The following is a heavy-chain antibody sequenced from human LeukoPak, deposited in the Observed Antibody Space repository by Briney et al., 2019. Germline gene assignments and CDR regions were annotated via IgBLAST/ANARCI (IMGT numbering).Heavy chain of an antibody. D-gene: IGHD5-24*01. CDR1: GGSISCGDYY. CDR2: IYYSGST. J-gene: IGHJ5*02. CDR3: ARHFYGDGYLVSKSNWFDP. Sequence: SETLSLTCTVSGGSISCGDYYWSWIRQPPGKGLEWIGSIYYSGSTYYNPSLKSRVTISVDTSKNQFSLKLSSVTAADTAVYYCARHFYGDGYLVSKSNWFDPWGQGTLVTVSS. V-gene: IGHV4-39*01.